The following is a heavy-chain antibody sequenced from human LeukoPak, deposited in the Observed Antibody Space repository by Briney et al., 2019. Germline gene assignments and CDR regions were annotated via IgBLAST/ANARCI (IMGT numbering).Heavy chain of an antibody. V-gene: IGHV4-34*01. CDR1: GGSFSGYY. J-gene: IGHJ4*02. CDR3: ARGLYSSSPVSDY. Sequence: SETLSLTCAVYGGSFSGYYWSWIRQPPGKGLERIGEINHSGSTNYNPSLKGRVTISVDTSKNQFSLKLSSVTAADTAVYYCARGLYSSSPVSDYWGQGTLVTVSS. D-gene: IGHD6-6*01. CDR2: INHSGST.